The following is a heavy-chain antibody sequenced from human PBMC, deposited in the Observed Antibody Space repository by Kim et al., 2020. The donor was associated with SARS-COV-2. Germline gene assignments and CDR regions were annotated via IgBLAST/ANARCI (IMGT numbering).Heavy chain of an antibody. V-gene: IGHV3-23*01. CDR2: IDGSDGTT. CDR1: GFTFTGHA. D-gene: IGHD2-21*01. J-gene: IGHJ4*02. CDR3: MKGGWGWIWDY. Sequence: GGSLRLSCATSGFTFTGHAMSWVRQAPGKGLEWVSSIDGSDGTTYYVAPVKGLISFSRNATKNTHYLHNSALRADDTATYYCMKGGWGWIWDYWGQGTLV.